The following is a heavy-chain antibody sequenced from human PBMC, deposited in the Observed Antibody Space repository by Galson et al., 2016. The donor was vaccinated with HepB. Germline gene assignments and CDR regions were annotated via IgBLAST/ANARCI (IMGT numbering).Heavy chain of an antibody. CDR3: VKRTHYRGSYGADY. CDR2: ISGDGLTT. D-gene: IGHD1-26*01. CDR1: GLTFSDYG. Sequence: SLRLSCAASGLTFSDYGMTWVRQAPGKGLEWVSTISGDGLTTYDRDSVQGRFAGSRDHSKDTLYLQMNSLSVEDTATYYCVKRTHYRGSYGADYWGQGTLVAVSS. J-gene: IGHJ4*02. V-gene: IGHV3-23*01.